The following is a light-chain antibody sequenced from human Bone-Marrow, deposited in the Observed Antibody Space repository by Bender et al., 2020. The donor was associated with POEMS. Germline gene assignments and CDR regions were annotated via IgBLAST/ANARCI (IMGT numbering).Light chain of an antibody. CDR1: SSNIGALYD. J-gene: IGLJ3*02. CDR3: QSFDRSLTSWV. V-gene: IGLV1-40*01. CDR2: GNN. Sequence: QSVLTQPPSVSGAPGQTVTISCTGSSSNIGALYDVHWYQQVPGTAPKVLIFGNNNRPSGVPDRFSGSKSGTSASLAITGLQAEDEADYYCQSFDRSLTSWVFGGGTKLTVL.